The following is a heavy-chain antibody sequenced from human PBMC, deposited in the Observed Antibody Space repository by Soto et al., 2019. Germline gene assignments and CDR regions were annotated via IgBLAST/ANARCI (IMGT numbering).Heavy chain of an antibody. CDR1: GFTFSSHW. CDR2: IKSDGSST. D-gene: IGHD6-6*01. Sequence: EVQLVESGGGLVQPGGSLRLSCAASGFTFSSHWMHRVRQVPGKGLVWVSRIKSDGSSTAYADSVKGRFTISRDNAKNTLYLQMNSLRVEDSAVYYCARDRPEILNPTDHPMFDYWGQGTLVTVSS. J-gene: IGHJ4*02. CDR3: ARDRPEILNPTDHPMFDY. V-gene: IGHV3-74*01.